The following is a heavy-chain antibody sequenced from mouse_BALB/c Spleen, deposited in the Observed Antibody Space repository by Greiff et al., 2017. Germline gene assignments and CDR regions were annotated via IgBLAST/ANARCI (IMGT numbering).Heavy chain of an antibody. CDR3: ARKKYGNPYAMDY. CDR2: IDPANGNT. V-gene: IGHV14-3*02. Sequence: VQLQQSGAELVKPGASVKLSCTASGFNIKDTYMHWVKQRPEQGLEWIGRIDPANGNTKYDPKFQGKATITADTSSNTAYLQLSSLTSEDTAVYYCARKKYGNPYAMDYWGQGTSVTVSS. D-gene: IGHD2-10*02. J-gene: IGHJ4*01. CDR1: GFNIKDTY.